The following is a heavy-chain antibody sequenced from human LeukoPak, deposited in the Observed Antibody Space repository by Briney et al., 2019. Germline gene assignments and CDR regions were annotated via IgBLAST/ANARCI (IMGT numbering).Heavy chain of an antibody. CDR1: GGTFSSYA. CDR3: ARDGYYDFWSGFDAFDI. J-gene: IGHJ3*02. Sequence: ASVKVSCKASGGTFSSYAISWVRQAPGQGLEWMGGIIPIFGTANYAQKFQGRVTITTDESTSTAYMELSSLRSEDTAVYYCARDGYYDFWSGFDAFDIWGQGTMVTVSS. D-gene: IGHD3-3*01. CDR2: IIPIFGTA. V-gene: IGHV1-69*05.